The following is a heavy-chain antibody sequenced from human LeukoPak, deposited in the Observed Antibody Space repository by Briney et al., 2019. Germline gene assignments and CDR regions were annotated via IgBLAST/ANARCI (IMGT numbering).Heavy chain of an antibody. J-gene: IGHJ5*02. V-gene: IGHV3-23*01. CDR2: ISGSGGST. Sequence: GGSLRLSCAASGFTFSSYAMSWVRQAPGKGLEWVSAISGSGGSTYYADSVKGRFTISRDNAKNSLYLQMNSLRAEDTAVYYCARTKRPYCSGGSCYEWFDPWGQGTLVTVSS. CDR1: GFTFSSYA. CDR3: ARTKRPYCSGGSCYEWFDP. D-gene: IGHD2-15*01.